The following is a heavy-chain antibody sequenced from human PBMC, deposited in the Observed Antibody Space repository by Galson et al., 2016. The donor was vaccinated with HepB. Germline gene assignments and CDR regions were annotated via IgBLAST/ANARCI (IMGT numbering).Heavy chain of an antibody. CDR1: GFTFGSYW. V-gene: IGHV3-7*04. Sequence: SLRLSCAASGFTFGSYWMSWIRQAPGRGLEWVANIKQDGSEKGYVDSVEGRFTISRDNTKNSLYLQMNSLRVEDTGVYYCTREGHGGFDYWGQGTLVIVSS. D-gene: IGHD3-16*01. CDR2: IKQDGSEK. CDR3: TREGHGGFDY. J-gene: IGHJ4*02.